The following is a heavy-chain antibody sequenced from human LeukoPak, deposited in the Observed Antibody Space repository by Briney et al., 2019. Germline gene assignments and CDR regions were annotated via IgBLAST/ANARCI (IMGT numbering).Heavy chain of an antibody. D-gene: IGHD1-1*01. Sequence: PGGSLRLSCVTSGFPFSDYYMTWIRQAPWKGLEWIAYIGDSGGSIYYADSVKGRFTISRDNAKNSLFLHLNSLRVEDTAIYYCARLRRYTYYFDDWGQGTLVTVSS. V-gene: IGHV3-11*04. CDR2: IGDSGGSI. J-gene: IGHJ4*02. CDR3: ARLRRYTYYFDD. CDR1: GFPFSDYY.